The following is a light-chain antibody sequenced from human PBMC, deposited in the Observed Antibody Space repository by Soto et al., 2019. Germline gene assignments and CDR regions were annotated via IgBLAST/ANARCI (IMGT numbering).Light chain of an antibody. CDR3: AGWDDSLSGVV. CDR1: SSNIGSNY. CDR2: RNN. J-gene: IGLJ2*01. Sequence: QSVLTQPPSASGTPGQRVTISCSGSSSNIGSNYVYWYQQVPGTAPKLLIYRNNQRPSGVPDRFSGSKSGTSASLAISGLRSEDEADYYCAGWDDSLSGVVFGGGTQLNVL. V-gene: IGLV1-47*01.